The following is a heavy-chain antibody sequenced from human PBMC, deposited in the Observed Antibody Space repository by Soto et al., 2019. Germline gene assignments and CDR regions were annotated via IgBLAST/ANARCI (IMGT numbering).Heavy chain of an antibody. J-gene: IGHJ4*01. Sequence: QVQLVQSGAEVKKPGASVKVSCKASGYTFTSYGISWVRQAPGQGLEWMGWISAYNCNTNYAQKLQGRVTMTTDTSTSTAYMELRRLRSDDTAVYYCARAPYYYESRGYYFDYWGHGTLVTVAS. CDR3: ARAPYYYESRGYYFDY. V-gene: IGHV1-18*01. CDR1: GYTFTSYG. D-gene: IGHD3-22*01. CDR2: ISAYNCNT.